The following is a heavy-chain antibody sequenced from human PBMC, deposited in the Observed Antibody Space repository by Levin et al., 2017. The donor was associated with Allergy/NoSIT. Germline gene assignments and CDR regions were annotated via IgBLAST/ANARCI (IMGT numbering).Heavy chain of an antibody. D-gene: IGHD1-26*01. CDR1: GYTFTSYW. CDR3: VRRPLVGAADN. Sequence: GESLKISCKASGYTFTSYWIGWVRHTPGKGLEWMGIIYPADSDTRYSPSFEGQVTISADKSITTAYLQWSSLKASDTSTVYCVRRPLVGAADNWGQGTLVTVSS. CDR2: IYPADSDT. V-gene: IGHV5-51*01. J-gene: IGHJ4*02.